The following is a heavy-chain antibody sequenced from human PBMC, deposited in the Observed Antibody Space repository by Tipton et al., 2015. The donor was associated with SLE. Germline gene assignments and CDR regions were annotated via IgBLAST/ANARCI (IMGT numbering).Heavy chain of an antibody. D-gene: IGHD1-7*01. CDR2: IYTSGST. CDR3: ASIAGTTSIWFDP. V-gene: IGHV4-61*09. CDR1: GGSISSGSYY. J-gene: IGHJ5*02. Sequence: TLSLTCTVSGGSISSGSYYWSWIRQPAGKGLEWIGYIYTSGSTNYNPSLKSRVTISVDTSKNQFSLKLSSVTAADTAVYYCASIAGTTSIWFDPWGQGTLVTVSS.